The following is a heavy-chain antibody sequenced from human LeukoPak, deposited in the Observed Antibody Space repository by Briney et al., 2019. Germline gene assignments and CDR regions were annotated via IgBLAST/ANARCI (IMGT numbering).Heavy chain of an antibody. CDR1: GFTFSNFW. D-gene: IGHD1-1*01. CDR3: ARDYWRSIDH. CDR2: IKQDETEK. J-gene: IGHJ4*02. Sequence: GGSLRLSCTASGFTFSNFWMGWVRQAPGKGLEWVANIKQDETEKFYLGSVKGRFTISRDNARNSLYLEMNSLRAEDTAVYYCARDYWRSIDHWGQGTLVTVSS. V-gene: IGHV3-7*01.